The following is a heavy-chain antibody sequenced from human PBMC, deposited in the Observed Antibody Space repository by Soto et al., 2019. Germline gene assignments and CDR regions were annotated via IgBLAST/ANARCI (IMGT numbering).Heavy chain of an antibody. D-gene: IGHD3-10*01. CDR3: ASITMVRGVKSSGGGLRAEPDQVS. J-gene: IGHJ4*02. Sequence: QVQLQESGPGLVKPSQTLSLTCTVSGGSISSGDYYWSWIRQPPGKGLEWIGYIYYSGSTYYNPSLKSRVTISVDTSKNPFSLKLSSVTAADTAVYYCASITMVRGVKSSGGGLRAEPDQVSWGQGTLVTVSS. V-gene: IGHV4-30-4*01. CDR2: IYYSGST. CDR1: GGSISSGDYY.